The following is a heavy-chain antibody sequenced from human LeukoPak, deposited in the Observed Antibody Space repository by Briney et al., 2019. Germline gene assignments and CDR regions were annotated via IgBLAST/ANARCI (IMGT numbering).Heavy chain of an antibody. J-gene: IGHJ5*01. CDR1: GFIFSNYA. CDR2: ITYDGNTR. D-gene: IGHD4-17*01. Sequence: GGSLRLSCAASGFIFSNYAIHWVRQAPGKGLEWVAAITYDGNTRHYADPVKGRFTISRDNSKSKVYLQIDTLTIEDSAVYYCVKPYPTLTTSSVLDTWGQGTLVAVSS. V-gene: IGHV3-30*18. CDR3: VKPYPTLTTSSVLDT.